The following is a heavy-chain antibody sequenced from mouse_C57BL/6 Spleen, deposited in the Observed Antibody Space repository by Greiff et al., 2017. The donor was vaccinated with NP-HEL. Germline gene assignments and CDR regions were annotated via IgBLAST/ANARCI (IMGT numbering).Heavy chain of an antibody. D-gene: IGHD2-5*01. CDR2: ISDGGSYT. Sequence: DVQLVESGGGLVKPGGSLKLSCAASGFTFSSYAMSWVRQTPEKRLEWVATISDGGSYTYYPDNVKGRFTISRDNAKNNLYLQMSHLKSEDTAMYYCARTYYSNYEGFAYWGQGTLVTVSA. V-gene: IGHV5-4*01. CDR3: ARTYYSNYEGFAY. J-gene: IGHJ3*01. CDR1: GFTFSSYA.